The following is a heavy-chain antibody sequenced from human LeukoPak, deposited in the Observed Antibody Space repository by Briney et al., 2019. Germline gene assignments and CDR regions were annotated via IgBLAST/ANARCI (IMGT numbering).Heavy chain of an antibody. D-gene: IGHD3-3*01. CDR1: GGSISSYY. CDR2: IYTSGST. V-gene: IGHV4-4*07. Sequence: SETLSLTCTASGGSISSYYWSWIRQPAGKGLEWIGRIYTSGSTNYNPSLKSRVTMSVDTSKNQFSLKLSSVTAADTAVYYCAREKQADYDFWSGYFLVNAFDIWGQGTMVTVSS. CDR3: AREKQADYDFWSGYFLVNAFDI. J-gene: IGHJ3*02.